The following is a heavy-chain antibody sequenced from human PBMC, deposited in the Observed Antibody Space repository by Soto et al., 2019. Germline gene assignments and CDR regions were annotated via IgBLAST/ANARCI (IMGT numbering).Heavy chain of an antibody. CDR1: GGSIGSYY. Sequence: SETLSLTCTVSGGSIGSYYWSWIRQPPGKGLEWIGYIYYSGSTNYNPSLKSRVTISVDTSKNQFSLKLSSVTAADTAVYYCALSGDLYYYYMDVWGKGTTVTVSS. D-gene: IGHD1-26*01. CDR2: IYYSGST. CDR3: ALSGDLYYYYMDV. V-gene: IGHV4-59*01. J-gene: IGHJ6*03.